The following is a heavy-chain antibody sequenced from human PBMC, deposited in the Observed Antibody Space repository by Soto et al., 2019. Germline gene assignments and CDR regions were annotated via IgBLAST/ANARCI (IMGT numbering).Heavy chain of an antibody. CDR2: IIPIFGTA. J-gene: IGHJ6*02. V-gene: IGHV1-69*13. CDR3: AKYYYDSSGYYSDYYYGMDV. CDR1: GGTFSSYA. D-gene: IGHD3-22*01. Sequence: SVKVSCKASGGTFSSYAISWVRQAPGQGLEWMGGIIPIFGTANYAQKFQGRVTITADESTSTAYMVLSSLRPEDTAVYYCAKYYYDSSGYYSDYYYGMDVWGQGTTVTVSS.